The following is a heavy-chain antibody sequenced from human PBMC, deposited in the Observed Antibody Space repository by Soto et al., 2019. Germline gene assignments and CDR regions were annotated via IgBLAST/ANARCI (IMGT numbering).Heavy chain of an antibody. CDR3: ASAFSYYDFWSGYNNNWFDP. Sequence: ASVKLSCEASGFTFTINAIYWVRQATGKGLEWMGWMNPNSGNTGYAQKVQGRVTMTRNTSISTAYMELSSLRSEDTAVYYCASAFSYYDFWSGYNNNWFDPWGQGTLVTVSS. V-gene: IGHV1-8*01. CDR1: GFTFTINA. J-gene: IGHJ5*02. CDR2: MNPNSGNT. D-gene: IGHD3-3*01.